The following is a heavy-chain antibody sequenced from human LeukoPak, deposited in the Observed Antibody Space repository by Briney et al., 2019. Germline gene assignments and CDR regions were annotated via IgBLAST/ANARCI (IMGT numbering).Heavy chain of an antibody. CDR1: GGSISSYY. V-gene: IGHV4-59*08. D-gene: IGHD6-13*01. J-gene: IGHJ5*02. CDR2: IYSSGST. Sequence: SETLSLTRTVAGGSISSYYWSWIRQPPGKGLEWIGYIYSSGSTNYNPSLKSRVTISVDTSKNQFSLKLSSVTAADTAVYYCARQYSSSTSFDPWGQGTLVTVSS. CDR3: ARQYSSSTSFDP.